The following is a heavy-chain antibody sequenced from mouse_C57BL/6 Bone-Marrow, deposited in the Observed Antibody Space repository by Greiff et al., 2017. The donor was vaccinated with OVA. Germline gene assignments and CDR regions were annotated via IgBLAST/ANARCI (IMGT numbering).Heavy chain of an antibody. D-gene: IGHD1-1*01. V-gene: IGHV5-16*01. CDR1: GFTFSDYY. J-gene: IGHJ2*01. CDR2: INYDGSST. CDR3: ARRGLITTVVATYYFDY. Sequence: DVMLVESEGGLVQPGSSMKLSCTASGFTFSDYYMAWVRQVPEKGLEWVANINYDGSSTYYLDSLKSRFIISRDNAKNILYLQMSSLKSEDTATYYCARRGLITTVVATYYFDYWGQGTTLTVSS.